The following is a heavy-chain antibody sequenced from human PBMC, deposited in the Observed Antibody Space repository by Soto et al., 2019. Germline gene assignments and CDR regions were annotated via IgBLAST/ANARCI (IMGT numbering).Heavy chain of an antibody. CDR2: IWYDGSNK. CDR1: GFTFSSYG. J-gene: IGHJ5*02. CDR3: ARDPLRGSSSWYVNWFDP. D-gene: IGHD6-13*01. V-gene: IGHV3-33*01. Sequence: GGSLRLSCAASGFTFSSYGMHWVRQAPGKGLEWVAVIWYDGSNKYYADSVKGRFTISRDNSKNTLYLQMNSLRAEDTAVYYCARDPLRGSSSWYVNWFDPWGQGTLVTDSS.